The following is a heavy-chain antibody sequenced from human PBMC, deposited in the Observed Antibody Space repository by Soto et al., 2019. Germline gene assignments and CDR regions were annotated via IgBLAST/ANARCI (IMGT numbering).Heavy chain of an antibody. CDR3: ARALRRSTVPRYYYYGMDV. CDR2: INHSGST. V-gene: IGHV4-34*01. Sequence: SETLSLTCAVYGGSFSGYYWSWIRQPPGKGLEWIGEINHSGSTNCNPSLKSRVTISVDTSKNQFSLKLSSVTAADTAVYYCARALRRSTVPRYYYYGMDVWGQGTTVTVSS. D-gene: IGHD4-17*01. CDR1: GGSFSGYY. J-gene: IGHJ6*02.